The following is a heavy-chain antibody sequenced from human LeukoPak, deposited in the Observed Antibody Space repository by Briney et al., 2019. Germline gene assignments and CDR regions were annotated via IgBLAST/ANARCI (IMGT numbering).Heavy chain of an antibody. Sequence: GGSLRLSYAASGFTFSSYWMSWVRQAPGKGLEWVSIIYSGGSTFYADSVKGRFTISRDNSKNTLYLQMNSLRAEDTAVYYCARGGSYLSAFDIWGQGTMVTVSS. CDR1: GFTFSSYW. J-gene: IGHJ3*02. CDR3: ARGGSYLSAFDI. D-gene: IGHD1-26*01. CDR2: IYSGGST. V-gene: IGHV3-53*01.